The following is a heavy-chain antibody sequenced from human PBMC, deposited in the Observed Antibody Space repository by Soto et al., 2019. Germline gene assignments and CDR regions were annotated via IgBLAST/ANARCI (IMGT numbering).Heavy chain of an antibody. CDR3: AKTGARSGYSSIDY. Sequence: PGGSLRLTCAASGFTFSSYGMHWVRQAPGKGLEWVAVISYDGSNKYYADSVKGRFTISRDNSKNTLYLQMNSLRAEDTAVYYCAKTGARSGYSSIDYWGQGTLVTVSS. D-gene: IGHD3-3*01. V-gene: IGHV3-30*18. J-gene: IGHJ4*02. CDR2: ISYDGSNK. CDR1: GFTFSSYG.